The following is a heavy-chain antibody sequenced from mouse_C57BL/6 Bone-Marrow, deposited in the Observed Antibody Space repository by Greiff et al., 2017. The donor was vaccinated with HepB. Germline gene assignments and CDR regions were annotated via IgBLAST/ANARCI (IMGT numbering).Heavy chain of an antibody. D-gene: IGHD1-1*01. Sequence: VQLQQPGPVLVKPGASVKMSCKASGYTFTDYYMNWVKQSHGKSLEWIGVINPYNGGTSYNQKFKGKATLTVDKSSSTAYMELNSLTSEDSTVYYYARPYDWFAYWGQGTLVTVSA. CDR3: ARPYDWFAY. CDR2: INPYNGGT. CDR1: GYTFTDYY. V-gene: IGHV1-19*01. J-gene: IGHJ3*01.